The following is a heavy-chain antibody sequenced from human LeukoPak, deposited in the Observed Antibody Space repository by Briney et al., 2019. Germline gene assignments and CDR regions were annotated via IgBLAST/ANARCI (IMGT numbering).Heavy chain of an antibody. Sequence: PGGSLRLSCAASGFTFSDYYMNWIRQALGKGLEWVSYISRGGSTTYYADSVKGRFTISRDNSKNTLYLQMNSLRAEDTAVYYCAKEDITMVRGVSYYGMDVWGQGTTVTVSS. D-gene: IGHD3-10*01. V-gene: IGHV3-11*04. CDR3: AKEDITMVRGVSYYGMDV. CDR1: GFTFSDYY. J-gene: IGHJ6*02. CDR2: ISRGGSTT.